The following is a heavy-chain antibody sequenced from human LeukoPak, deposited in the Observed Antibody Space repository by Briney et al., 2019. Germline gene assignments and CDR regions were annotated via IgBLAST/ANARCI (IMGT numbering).Heavy chain of an antibody. CDR1: EFTFSSYS. D-gene: IGHD3-22*01. CDR3: ARARFYYYDSSGYYYYYGMDV. CDR2: ISSSSSYI. Sequence: PGGSLRLSCAASEFTFSSYSMKWVRQAPGEGLEWVLSISSSSSYIYYADSVKGRFTISRDNAKNSLYLQMNSLRAEDTAVYYCARARFYYYDSSGYYYYYGMDVWGQGTTVTVSS. V-gene: IGHV3-21*01. J-gene: IGHJ6*01.